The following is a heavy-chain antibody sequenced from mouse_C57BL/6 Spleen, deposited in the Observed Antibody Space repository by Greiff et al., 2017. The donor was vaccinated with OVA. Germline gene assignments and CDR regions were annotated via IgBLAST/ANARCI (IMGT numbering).Heavy chain of an antibody. Sequence: ESGPGLVKPSQSLSLTCSVTGYSITSGYYWNWIRQFPGNKLEWMGYISYDGSNNYNPSLKNRISITRDTSKNQFFLKLNSVTTEDTATYYCARLLRFLHFDYWGQGTTLTVSS. V-gene: IGHV3-6*01. CDR1: GYSITSGYY. CDR3: ARLLRFLHFDY. D-gene: IGHD1-1*01. J-gene: IGHJ2*01. CDR2: ISYDGSN.